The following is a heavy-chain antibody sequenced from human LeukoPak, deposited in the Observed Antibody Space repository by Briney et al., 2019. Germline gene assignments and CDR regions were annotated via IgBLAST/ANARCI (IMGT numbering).Heavy chain of an antibody. CDR3: ARLTRYCSSTSCRNWFDP. CDR2: ISAYNGNT. Sequence: ASVKVPCKASGYTFTSYGISWVRQAPGQGLEWMGWISAYNGNTNYAQKLQGRVTMTTDTSTSTAYMELRSLRSDDTAVYYCARLTRYCSSTSCRNWFDPWGQGTLVTVSS. J-gene: IGHJ5*02. CDR1: GYTFTSYG. V-gene: IGHV1-18*01. D-gene: IGHD2-2*01.